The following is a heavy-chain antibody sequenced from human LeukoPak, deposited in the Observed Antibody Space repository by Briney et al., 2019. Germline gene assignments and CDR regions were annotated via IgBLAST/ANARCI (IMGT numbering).Heavy chain of an antibody. V-gene: IGHV4-39*07. Sequence: SETLSLTCTVSGGSISSSSYYWGWIRQPPGKGLEWIGSIYYSGSTYYNPSLKSRVTISVDTSKNQFSLKLSSVTAADTAVYYCARAPSDYDILTGYYFHSFDIWGQGTMVTVSS. CDR1: GGSISSSSYY. CDR2: IYYSGST. CDR3: ARAPSDYDILTGYYFHSFDI. J-gene: IGHJ3*02. D-gene: IGHD3-9*01.